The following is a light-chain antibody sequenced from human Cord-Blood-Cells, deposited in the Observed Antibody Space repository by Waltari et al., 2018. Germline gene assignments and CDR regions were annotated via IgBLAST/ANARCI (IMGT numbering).Light chain of an antibody. CDR1: SSDVGSYNL. CDR2: EVS. Sequence: QSALTQPASVSGSPGQSITISCTGTSSDVGSYNLVSWYQQHPGKAPKLMIYEVSKRPSGVSNRCSGSKSGNTASLTISGLQAEDEADYYCCSYAGSSTRYVFGTGTKVTVL. CDR3: CSYAGSSTRYV. V-gene: IGLV2-23*02. J-gene: IGLJ1*01.